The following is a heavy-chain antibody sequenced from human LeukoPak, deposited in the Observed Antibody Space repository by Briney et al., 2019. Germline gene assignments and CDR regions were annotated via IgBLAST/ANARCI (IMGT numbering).Heavy chain of an antibody. CDR3: ARGSLYYDLWSGQGTHNWFDP. V-gene: IGHV1-2*02. Sequence: ASVKVSCKASGYTFTGYYMHWVRQAPGQGLEWMGWINPNSGGTNYAQKFQGRVTMTRDTSISAAYMELSRLRSDDTAVYYCARGSLYYDLWSGQGTHNWFDPWGQGTLVTVSS. CDR1: GYTFTGYY. CDR2: INPNSGGT. J-gene: IGHJ5*02. D-gene: IGHD3-3*01.